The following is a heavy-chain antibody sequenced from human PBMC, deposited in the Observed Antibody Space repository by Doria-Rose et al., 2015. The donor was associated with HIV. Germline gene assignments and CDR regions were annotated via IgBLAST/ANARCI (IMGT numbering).Heavy chain of an antibody. D-gene: IGHD6-13*01. J-gene: IGHJ4*02. CDR3: ARIKSSRWYHKYYFDF. V-gene: IGHV2-26*01. CDR2: TFSDDER. Sequence: VTLKESGPVLVKPTETLTLTCTVSGVSLSSPGMGVSWIRQPPGEALEWLANTFSDDERSYRTSLKGRLTISRGTSRSQVVLTMTDMDPVDTATYYCARIKSSRWYHKYYFDFWGQGTLVIVSA. CDR1: GVSLSSPGMG.